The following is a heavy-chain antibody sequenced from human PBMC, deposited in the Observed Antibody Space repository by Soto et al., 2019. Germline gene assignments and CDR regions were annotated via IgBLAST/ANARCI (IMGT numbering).Heavy chain of an antibody. CDR1: GGSISSSSYY. CDR2: IYYSGST. D-gene: IGHD3-10*01. V-gene: IGHV4-39*01. J-gene: IGHJ5*02. CDR3: ARHRVITMLRGVWGFDP. Sequence: SETLSLTCTVSGGSISSSSYYWGWIRQPPGKGLEWIGNIYYSGSTYYNPSLKSRITISVDTSKNQFSLKLSSVTAADTAVYYCARHRVITMLRGVWGFDPWGQGTLVTVSS.